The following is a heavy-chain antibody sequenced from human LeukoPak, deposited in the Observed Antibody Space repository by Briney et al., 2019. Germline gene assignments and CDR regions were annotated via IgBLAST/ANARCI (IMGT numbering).Heavy chain of an antibody. CDR1: GVSFSNAW. D-gene: IGHD3-3*01. J-gene: IGHJ6*02. CDR2: IKSKTDGGTT. V-gene: IGHV3-15*01. CDR3: TTERQTIFGVVIIEYYYYGMDV. Sequence: GGSLRLSCAASGVSFSNAWRSWVRQAPGKGLEWVGRIKSKTDGGTTDYAAPVKGRFTISRDDSNNTLYLQMNSLKTEDTAVYYCTTERQTIFGVVIIEYYYYGMDVWGQGTTVTVSS.